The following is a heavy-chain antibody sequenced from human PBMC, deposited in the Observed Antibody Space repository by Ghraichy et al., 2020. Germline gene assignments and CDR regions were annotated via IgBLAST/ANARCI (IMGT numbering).Heavy chain of an antibody. V-gene: IGHV1-2*02. CDR3: TREDF. J-gene: IGHJ4*02. CDR1: GYTFTGYY. CDR2: INPNSGGP. Sequence: ASVKVSCKASGYTFTGYYLHWVRQTPGQGLEWMGWINPNSGGPNYAQNFQGRVTMTTDTSITTAYMELSSLTSDDTAVYSCTREDFWGQGTLVTVSS.